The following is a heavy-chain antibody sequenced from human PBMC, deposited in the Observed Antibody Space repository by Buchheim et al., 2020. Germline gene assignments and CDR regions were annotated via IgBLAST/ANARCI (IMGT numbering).Heavy chain of an antibody. CDR2: INPNSGGT. V-gene: IGHV1-2*04. CDR1: GYTFTGYY. Sequence: QVQLVQSGAEVKKPGASVKVSCKASGYTFTGYYMHWVRQAPGQGLEWMGWINPNSGGTNYAQKFQGWVTMTRDTSISTAYMELSRLRSDDTAVYYCARDSGHSSSWYKVPYYYYGMDVWGQGTT. J-gene: IGHJ6*02. CDR3: ARDSGHSSSWYKVPYYYYGMDV. D-gene: IGHD6-13*01.